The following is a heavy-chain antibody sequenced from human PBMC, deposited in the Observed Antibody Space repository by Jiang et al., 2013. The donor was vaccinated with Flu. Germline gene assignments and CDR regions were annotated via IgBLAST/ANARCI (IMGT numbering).Heavy chain of an antibody. CDR1: GYSFTSYW. CDR2: IYPGDSDI. Sequence: SLKISCKGSGYSFTSYWIGWVRQMPGKGLEWMGIIYPGDSDIRYSPSFQGQVTISADKSISTAYLQWSSLKASDTAMYYCARQRTTGGWNDAFDIWGQGTMVTVSS. V-gene: IGHV5-51*01. CDR3: ARQRTTGGWNDAFDI. D-gene: IGHD1-1*01. J-gene: IGHJ3*02.